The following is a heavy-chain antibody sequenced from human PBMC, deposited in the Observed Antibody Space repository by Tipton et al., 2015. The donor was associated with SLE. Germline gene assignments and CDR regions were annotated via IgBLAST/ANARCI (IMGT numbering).Heavy chain of an antibody. CDR3: ARDGGEAAAGTGAFDI. CDR2: SYYSGGT. D-gene: IGHD6-13*01. V-gene: IGHV4-39*07. J-gene: IGHJ3*02. CDR1: GGSISSSSYY. Sequence: TLSLTCTVSGGSISSSSYYWGWFRQPPGKGLEGIGSSYYSGGTYYNPSPKSRVTISVDTSKNQFSLKLSSVTAADTAVYYCARDGGEAAAGTGAFDIWGQGTMVTVSS.